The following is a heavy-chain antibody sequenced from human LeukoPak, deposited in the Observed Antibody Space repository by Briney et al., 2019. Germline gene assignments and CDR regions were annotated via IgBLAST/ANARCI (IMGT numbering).Heavy chain of an antibody. CDR1: GFTFSSYS. V-gene: IGHV3-48*04. Sequence: GGSLRLSCAASGFTFSSYSMNWVRQAPGKGLEWVSYISSSSSTIYYADSVKGRFSISRDNAKNSLYLQMNSLRAEDTAVYYCARGGRVVVVPFDYWGQGTLVTVSS. CDR2: ISSSSSTI. CDR3: ARGGRVVVVPFDY. D-gene: IGHD2-2*01. J-gene: IGHJ4*02.